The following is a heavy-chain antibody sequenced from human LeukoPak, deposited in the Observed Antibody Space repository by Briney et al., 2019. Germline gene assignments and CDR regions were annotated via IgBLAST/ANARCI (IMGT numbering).Heavy chain of an antibody. CDR2: IYPGDSDT. CDR1: GYSFTSYW. V-gene: IGHV5-51*01. J-gene: IGHJ4*02. Sequence: GESLKISCTVSGYSFTSYWIGWVRQMPSKGLEWMGIIYPGDSDTRYSPSFQGQVTISADKSINTAYLQWSSLKASDTAIYYCARPFGAAGGYWGQGTLVTVSS. D-gene: IGHD6-13*01. CDR3: ARPFGAAGGY.